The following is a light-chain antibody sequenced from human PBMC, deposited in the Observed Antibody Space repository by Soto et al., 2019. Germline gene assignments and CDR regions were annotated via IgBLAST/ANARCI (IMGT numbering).Light chain of an antibody. CDR3: VLYMGSGIRV. CDR1: SGSVSTSSY. J-gene: IGLJ3*02. V-gene: IGLV8-61*01. CDR2: STN. Sequence: QTVVTQEPSFSVSPGGTVTLTCDLSSGSVSTSSYPSWYQQTPGQAPRTLIYSTNTRSSGVPDRFSGSILGNKAALTITGAQADDESDYYCVLYMGSGIRVFGGGTQLTVL.